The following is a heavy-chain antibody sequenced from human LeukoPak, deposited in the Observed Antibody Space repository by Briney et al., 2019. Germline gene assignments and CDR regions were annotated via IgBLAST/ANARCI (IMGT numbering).Heavy chain of an antibody. J-gene: IGHJ4*02. V-gene: IGHV4-39*01. CDR3: ARRGYLAHFDY. CDR2: IYCSGST. D-gene: IGHD3-22*01. Sequence: SETLSLTCTVSGGSISSSSYYWGWIRQPPGKGLEWIGSIYCSGSTYYNPSLKSRVTISVDTSKNQFSLKLSSVTAADTAVYYCARRGYLAHFDYWGQGTLVTVSS. CDR1: GGSISSSSYY.